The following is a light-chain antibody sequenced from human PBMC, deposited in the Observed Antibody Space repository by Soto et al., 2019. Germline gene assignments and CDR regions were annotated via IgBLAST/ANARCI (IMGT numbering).Light chain of an antibody. J-gene: IGKJ1*01. CDR1: QSISSW. CDR3: QQYNSYS. Sequence: DIQMTQSPSTLSASVGDRVTITCRASQSISSWLAWYQQKPGRAPKLLIYKASTLESGVPSRFSGSGSGTEFILNISSLQPDDFATYYCQQYNSYSFGQGTRWIS. CDR2: KAS. V-gene: IGKV1-5*03.